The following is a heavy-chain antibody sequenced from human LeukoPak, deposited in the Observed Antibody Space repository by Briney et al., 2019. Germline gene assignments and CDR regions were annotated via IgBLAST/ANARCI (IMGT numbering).Heavy chain of an antibody. V-gene: IGHV3-48*03. CDR3: ARVGFGDYYYYGMDV. CDR1: GFXFSSYE. CDR2: ISSSGSTI. J-gene: IGHJ6*02. D-gene: IGHD3-10*01. Sequence: GGSLRLSCAASGFXFSSYEINWVRQAPGKGLEWVSYISSSGSTIYYADSVKGRFTISRDNAKNSLYLQMNSLRAEDTAVYYCARVGFGDYYYYGMDVWGQGTTVTVSS.